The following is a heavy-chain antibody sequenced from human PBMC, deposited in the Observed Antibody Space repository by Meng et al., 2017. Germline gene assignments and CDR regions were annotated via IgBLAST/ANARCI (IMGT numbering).Heavy chain of an antibody. V-gene: IGHV4-34*01. Sequence: QVQLQQCVAGLLKPSETLSLTCTVYGGSFSGHYWSWIRQAPGEGLEWIGEVSDGGYNKYNPALKSRVTVSGDTSKNEVSLKLISVTAADTAVYYCARNRYDRSTHVFDPWGQGTLVTVSS. CDR3: ARNRYDRSTHVFDP. J-gene: IGHJ5*02. CDR1: GGSFSGHY. D-gene: IGHD3-22*01. CDR2: VSDGGYN.